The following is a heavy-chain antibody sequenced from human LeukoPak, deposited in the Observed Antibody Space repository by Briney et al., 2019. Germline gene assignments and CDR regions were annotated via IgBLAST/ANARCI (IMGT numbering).Heavy chain of an antibody. CDR1: GGTFSSYA. Sequence: GASVNVSCKASGGTFSSYAISWVRQAPGQGLEWMGRIIPILGIANYAQKFQGRVAITADNSTSTAYMELSSLRSEDTAVYYCALWYSGSYYAEAFDIWGQGTMVTVSS. CDR2: IIPILGIA. CDR3: ALWYSGSYYAEAFDI. V-gene: IGHV1-69*04. J-gene: IGHJ3*02. D-gene: IGHD1-26*01.